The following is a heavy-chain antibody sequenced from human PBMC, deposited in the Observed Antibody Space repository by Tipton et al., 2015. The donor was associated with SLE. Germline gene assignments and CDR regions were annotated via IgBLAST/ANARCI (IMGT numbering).Heavy chain of an antibody. V-gene: IGHV4-39*07. CDR1: GGSISSYY. Sequence: LRLSCTVSGGSISSYYWGWIRQPPGKGLEWIGSIYYSGSTYYNPSLKSRVTISVDTSKNQFSLKLSSVTAADTAVYYCAREGSSWADYWGQGTLVTVSS. J-gene: IGHJ4*02. D-gene: IGHD6-13*01. CDR3: AREGSSWADY. CDR2: IYYSGST.